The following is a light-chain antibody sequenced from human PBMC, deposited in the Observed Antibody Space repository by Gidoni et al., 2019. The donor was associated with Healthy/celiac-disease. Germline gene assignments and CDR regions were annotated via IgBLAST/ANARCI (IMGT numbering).Light chain of an antibody. J-gene: IGKJ3*01. CDR2: DAS. V-gene: IGKV1-5*01. CDR1: QSISSW. CDR3: QQYNSYSRT. Sequence: DIQMTQSPSTLSASVGDRVTITCRASQSISSWLAWYQQKPGKAPKLLIYDASSLESGVPSRFSGSGSGTEFTLTSSILQPDDFATYYCQQYNSYSRTFGPGTKVDIK.